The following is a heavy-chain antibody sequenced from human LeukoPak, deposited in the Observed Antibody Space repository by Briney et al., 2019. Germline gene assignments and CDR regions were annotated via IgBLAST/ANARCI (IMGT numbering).Heavy chain of an antibody. J-gene: IGHJ4*02. D-gene: IGHD6-19*01. CDR3: ARNYYSLISLAGSWGY. CDR2: IWYDGTNK. CDR1: GFTFSSYG. Sequence: GGSLRLSCAASGFTFSSYGMHWVRQAPGRGLEWVALIWYDGTNKYYADSVKGRFTISRDNTKNTLYLEMNSLRAEDTAMYYCARNYYSLISLAGSWGYSGQGTLVTVSS. V-gene: IGHV3-33*01.